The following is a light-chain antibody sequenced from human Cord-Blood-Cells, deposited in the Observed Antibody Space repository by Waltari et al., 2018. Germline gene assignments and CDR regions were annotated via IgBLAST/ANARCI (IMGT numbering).Light chain of an antibody. V-gene: IGLV3-19*01. J-gene: IGLJ3*02. CDR1: SISSYS. CDR2: GKN. CDR3: NSRDSSGNHWV. Sequence: SSELTQDPAVSVALGQPVRITSQGDSISSYSASWYQQKPGQAPVLVIYGKNNRPSGIPDRFSGSSSGNTASLTITGAQAEDEADYYCNSRDSSGNHWVFGGGTKLTVL.